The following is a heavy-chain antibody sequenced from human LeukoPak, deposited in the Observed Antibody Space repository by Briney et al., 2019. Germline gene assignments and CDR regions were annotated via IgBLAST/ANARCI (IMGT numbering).Heavy chain of an antibody. V-gene: IGHV3-15*01. Sequence: GGSLRLSCAASGFSFTKYAMNWVRQAPGKGLEWVGRIKSKTDGGTTDYAAPVKGRFTISRDDSKNTLYLQMNSLKTEDTAVYYCTTVLGSIAAAGKGHDYWGQGTLVTVSS. CDR2: IKSKTDGGTT. J-gene: IGHJ4*02. CDR1: GFSFTKYA. CDR3: TTVLGSIAAAGKGHDY. D-gene: IGHD6-13*01.